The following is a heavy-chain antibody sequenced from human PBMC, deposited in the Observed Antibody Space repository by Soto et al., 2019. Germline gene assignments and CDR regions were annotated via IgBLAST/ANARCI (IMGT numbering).Heavy chain of an antibody. D-gene: IGHD3-10*01. J-gene: IGHJ6*02. CDR1: GFTFSSYG. Sequence: QVQLVESGGGVVQPGRSLRLSCAASGFTFSSYGMHWVRQAPGKGLEWVAVISYDGSNKYYADSVKGRFTISRDNSKNTLYLKMNSLRAEDTAVYYCAKDASLWFGDRDVPICYYYYGMDVWGQGTTVTVSS. CDR3: AKDASLWFGDRDVPICYYYYGMDV. CDR2: ISYDGSNK. V-gene: IGHV3-30*18.